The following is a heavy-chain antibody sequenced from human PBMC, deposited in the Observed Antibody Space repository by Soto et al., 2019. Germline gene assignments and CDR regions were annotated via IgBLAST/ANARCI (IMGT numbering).Heavy chain of an antibody. V-gene: IGHV3-33*06. D-gene: IGHD6-13*01. CDR1: GVTFSSYA. J-gene: IGHJ5*02. Sequence: PGGSLRLSCAASGVTFSSYAMHWVRQAPGKGLEWVAAILYDGSNQYYADAVKGRFTISRDNSKNTLYLQMNSLRVEDTAVYYCAKEGRVGYSTRIFRRDNWFDPWGQGTPVTVSS. CDR3: AKEGRVGYSTRIFRRDNWFDP. CDR2: ILYDGSNQ.